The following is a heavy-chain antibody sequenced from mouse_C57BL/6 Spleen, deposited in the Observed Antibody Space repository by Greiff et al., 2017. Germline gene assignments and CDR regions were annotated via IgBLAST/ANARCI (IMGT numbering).Heavy chain of an antibody. V-gene: IGHV3-6*01. J-gene: IGHJ4*01. CDR2: ISYDGSN. CDR3: AREDDYDYAMDY. CDR1: GYSITSGYY. Sequence: EVKLEESGPGLVKPSQSLSLTCSVTGYSITSGYYWNWIRQFPGNKLEWMGYISYDGSNNYNPSLKNRISITRDTSKNQFFLKLNSVTTEDTATYYCAREDDYDYAMDYWGQGTSVTVSS. D-gene: IGHD2-4*01.